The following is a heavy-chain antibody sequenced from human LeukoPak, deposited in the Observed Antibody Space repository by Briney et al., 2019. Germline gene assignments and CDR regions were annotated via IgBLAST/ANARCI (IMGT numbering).Heavy chain of an antibody. V-gene: IGHV3-43*01. J-gene: IGHJ4*02. Sequence: GGSMRLSCVASGFIFDDYTMHCVRQAPGKGLEWLSLISWDGGVTYYADSVRGRFTISRDNNKKSLYLQMSSLRTEDTAFYYCAKALGGTGDDWGQGTLVTVSS. CDR3: AKALGGTGDD. CDR1: GFIFDDYT. D-gene: IGHD1/OR15-1a*01. CDR2: ISWDGGVT.